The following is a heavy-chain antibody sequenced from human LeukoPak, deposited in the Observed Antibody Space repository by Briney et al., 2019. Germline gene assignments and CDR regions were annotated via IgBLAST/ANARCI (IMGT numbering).Heavy chain of an antibody. Sequence: SETLSLTCTVSGGSISSGGYYWSWIRQPPGKGLEWIGYIYHSGSTHNNSSLKSRVTISVDRSKNQFSLKLSSVTAADTAVYYCARGRRFLEWPYFDYWGQGTLVTVSS. D-gene: IGHD3-3*01. CDR2: IYHSGST. V-gene: IGHV4-30-2*01. CDR3: ARGRRFLEWPYFDY. J-gene: IGHJ4*02. CDR1: GGSISSGGYY.